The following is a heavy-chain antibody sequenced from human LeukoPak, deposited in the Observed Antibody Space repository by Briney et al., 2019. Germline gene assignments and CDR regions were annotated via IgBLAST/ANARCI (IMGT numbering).Heavy chain of an antibody. CDR2: IKQDGSEK. Sequence: GGSLRLSCAASGFTVSSTSTSWVRQAPGKGLEWVANIKQDGSEKYYVDSVKGRFTISRDNAKNSLFLQMNSLRAEDTAVYYCASNYGSGSYSGDAFDFWGQGTMVTVSS. CDR1: GFTVSSTS. V-gene: IGHV3-7*01. CDR3: ASNYGSGSYSGDAFDF. D-gene: IGHD3-10*01. J-gene: IGHJ3*01.